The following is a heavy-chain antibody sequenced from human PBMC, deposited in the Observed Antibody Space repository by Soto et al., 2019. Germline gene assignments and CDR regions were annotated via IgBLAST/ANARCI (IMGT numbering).Heavy chain of an antibody. J-gene: IGHJ4*02. CDR2: INHSGSA. CDR1: GESFSGYY. V-gene: IGHV4-34*01. Sequence: PSETLSLTCTVYGESFSGYYWTWIRQPPGKGLEWIGEINHSGSANYSPSLKSRVTISVDTSKNQFSLNLNSVTAADTAVYYCARVRYGDYYDYWGQGTLVTVSS. D-gene: IGHD4-17*01. CDR3: ARVRYGDYYDY.